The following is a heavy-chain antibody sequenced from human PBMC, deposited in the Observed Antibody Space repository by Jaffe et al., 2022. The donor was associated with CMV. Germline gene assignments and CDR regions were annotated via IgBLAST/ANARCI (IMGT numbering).Heavy chain of an antibody. CDR1: GFTFSSDD. D-gene: IGHD3-3*01. J-gene: IGHJ5*01. Sequence: QVQLVESGGGVVQPGRSLRLSCAASGFTFSSDDMYWVRQAPGKGLEWVAVISYGGSDKYYADSVEGRFTISRDTSKNTLYLQMSSLRTEDTAVYYCARGRVLRSSTWFDPWGQGTLVTVSS. CDR3: ARGRVLRSSTWFDP. CDR2: ISYGGSDK. V-gene: IGHV3-30*03.